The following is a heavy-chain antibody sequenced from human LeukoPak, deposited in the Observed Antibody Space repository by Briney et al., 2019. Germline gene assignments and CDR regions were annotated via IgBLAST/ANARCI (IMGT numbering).Heavy chain of an antibody. Sequence: ASVKVSCKASGYSFTSYGFSWVRQAPGQGFEWMGWISPFNGNTNYAQRLQGRVTMTSDTSTTTAYMELRSLRSDDTAVYCCARAVIPVAVKPAFDYWGQGTLVTVSS. V-gene: IGHV1-18*01. J-gene: IGHJ4*02. CDR1: GYSFTSYG. D-gene: IGHD6-13*01. CDR2: ISPFNGNT. CDR3: ARAVIPVAVKPAFDY.